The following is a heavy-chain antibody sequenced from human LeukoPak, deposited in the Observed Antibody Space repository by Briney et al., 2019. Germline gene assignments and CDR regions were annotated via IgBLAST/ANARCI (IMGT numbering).Heavy chain of an antibody. CDR3: ARDLGNTGWYTFDY. J-gene: IGHJ4*02. D-gene: IGHD6-19*01. CDR2: TYYRSKWYD. V-gene: IGHV6-1*01. CDR1: GDSASSINGA. Sequence: RSQTLSLTCAISGDSASSINGAWNWVRQSPSRGLEWLGRTYYRSKWYDEYAESMRGRITINPDTSMNQYSLHLLSVTPEDTAVYYCARDLGNTGWYTFDYWGQGILITVSP.